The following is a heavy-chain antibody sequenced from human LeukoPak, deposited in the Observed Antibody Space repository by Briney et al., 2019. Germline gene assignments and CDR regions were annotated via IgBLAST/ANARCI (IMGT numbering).Heavy chain of an antibody. J-gene: IGHJ4*02. Sequence: PGGSLRLSRATSGFPFSDFSMSWVRQAPGKGLEWISTTNSGGTSTYYAESVKGRFTISRDNSKNTLYLQMSSLRVEDTAAYYCAKQSYARSLGEGGPGTLVSVSS. CDR2: TNSGGTST. D-gene: IGHD2-8*01. V-gene: IGHV3-23*01. CDR1: GFPFSDFS. CDR3: AKQSYARSLGE.